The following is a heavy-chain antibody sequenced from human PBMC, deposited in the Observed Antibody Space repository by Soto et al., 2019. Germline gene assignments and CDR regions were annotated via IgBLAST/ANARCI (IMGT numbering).Heavy chain of an antibody. CDR2: MGAGVGIT. V-gene: IGHV3-23*01. CDR1: GFSFSSYA. Sequence: PGGSLRLSCADSGFSFSSYAMTWVRQAPGQGLEWVSCMGAGVGITFDADAVKGRCSISRDNSKNRLYLEMNRLRADDKAVYYCAKDSYGSGTGYFHGTEVRGQGTTVITSS. CDR3: AKDSYGSGTGYFHGTEV. J-gene: IGHJ6*02. D-gene: IGHD3-10*01.